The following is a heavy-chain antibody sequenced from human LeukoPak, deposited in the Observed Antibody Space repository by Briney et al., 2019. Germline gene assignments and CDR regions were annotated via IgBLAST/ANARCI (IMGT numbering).Heavy chain of an antibody. J-gene: IGHJ4*02. CDR2: IKNDGSEK. CDR3: ARVGTAEGTLEDY. Sequence: GESLRLSCAASGFTFSVYWMSWVRQSPGRGLEWVANIKNDGSEKYYVDSVKGRFTISRDNAKNSLYLQMNSLRAEDTAVYYCARVGTAEGTLEDYWGQGTLVTVSS. CDR1: GFTFSVYW. D-gene: IGHD6-13*01. V-gene: IGHV3-7*01.